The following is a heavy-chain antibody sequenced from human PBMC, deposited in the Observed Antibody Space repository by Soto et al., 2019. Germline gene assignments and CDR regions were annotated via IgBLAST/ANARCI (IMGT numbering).Heavy chain of an antibody. CDR2: IRSKAYGGTT. CDR3: TRVDCSGGSCYSNYGMDV. J-gene: IGHJ6*02. Sequence: QPVGSLRLSCTASGFTFGDYAMSWVRQAPGKGLEWVGFIRSKAYGGTTEYAASVKGRFTISRDDSKSIAYLQMNSLKTEDTAVYYCTRVDCSGGSCYSNYGMDVWGQGTTVTVSS. D-gene: IGHD2-15*01. CDR1: GFTFGDYA. V-gene: IGHV3-49*04.